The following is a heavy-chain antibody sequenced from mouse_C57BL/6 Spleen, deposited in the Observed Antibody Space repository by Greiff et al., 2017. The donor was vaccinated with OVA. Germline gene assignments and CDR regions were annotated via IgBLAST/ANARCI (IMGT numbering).Heavy chain of an antibody. J-gene: IGHJ4*01. CDR3: ARSSGRYAMDY. CDR1: GYTFTDYY. V-gene: IGHV1-26*01. CDR2: INPNNGGT. Sequence: VQLQQSGPELVKPGASVKISCKASGYTFTDYYMNWVKQSHGKSLEWIGDINPNNGGTSYNQKFKGKATLTVDKSSSTAYMELRSLTSEDSAVYYCARSSGRYAMDYWGQGTSVTVSS.